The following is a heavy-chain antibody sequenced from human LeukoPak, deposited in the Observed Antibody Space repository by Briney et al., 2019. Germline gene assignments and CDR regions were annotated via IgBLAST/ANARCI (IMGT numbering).Heavy chain of an antibody. V-gene: IGHV4-30-4*08. Sequence: PSQTLSLTCTVSLGSISSGDYYWSWVRQPPGKGLGWIGYIYYSGSTYYNPSLKSPVTISVDTSKNQFSLKLSSVTAADTAGYYCARDFGDYYGSGANWGQGTLVTVS. CDR2: IYYSGST. D-gene: IGHD3-10*01. CDR1: LGSISSGDYY. J-gene: IGHJ4*02. CDR3: ARDFGDYYGSGAN.